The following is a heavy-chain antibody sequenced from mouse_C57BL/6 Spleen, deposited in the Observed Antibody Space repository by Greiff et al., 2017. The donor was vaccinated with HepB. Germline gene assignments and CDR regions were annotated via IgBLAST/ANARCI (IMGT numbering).Heavy chain of an antibody. CDR2: IWTGGGT. J-gene: IGHJ3*01. V-gene: IGHV2-9-1*01. D-gene: IGHD1-1*01. CDR1: GFSFTSYA. Sequence: VQVVESGPGLVAPSQSLSITCTVSGFSFTSYAISWVRQPPGKGLEWLGVIWTGGGTNYNSALKSRLSISKDNSKSQVFLKMNSLQTDDTARYYCARENGSSPWFAYWGQGTLVTVSA. CDR3: ARENGSSPWFAY.